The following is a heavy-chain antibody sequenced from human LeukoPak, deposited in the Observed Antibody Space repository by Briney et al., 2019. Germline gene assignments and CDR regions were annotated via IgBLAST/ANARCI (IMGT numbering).Heavy chain of an antibody. CDR3: ASYVYSSGWDRNWFDP. D-gene: IGHD6-19*01. CDR1: GYSFTSYW. Sequence: GESLKISCKGSGYSFTSYWIGWVRQMPGKGLGWMGIIYPGDSDTRYSPSFQGQVTLSADRATSTGYLQCCSLKASDTAMYYWASYVYSSGWDRNWFDPWGEGTLVTVSS. V-gene: IGHV5-51*01. CDR2: IYPGDSDT. J-gene: IGHJ5*02.